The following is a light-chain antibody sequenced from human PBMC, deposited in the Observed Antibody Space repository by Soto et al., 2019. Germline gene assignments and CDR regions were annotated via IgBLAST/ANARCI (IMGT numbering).Light chain of an antibody. CDR2: DAS. CDR3: QQYENLPT. V-gene: IGKV1-33*01. CDR1: QNINNY. J-gene: IGKJ5*01. Sequence: DIQMTQSPSSLSASVGDRVTISCQASQNINNYLNWYQQKPGRAPKLLIYDASNLEAGVPSRFRGSGSGADFTFTISRLQPEDIATYYCQQYENLPTFGQGTRREIK.